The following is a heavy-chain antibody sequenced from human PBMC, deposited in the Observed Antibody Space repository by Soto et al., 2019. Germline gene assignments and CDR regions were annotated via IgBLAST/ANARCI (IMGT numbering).Heavy chain of an antibody. CDR1: GGSISSSSYY. J-gene: IGHJ6*02. CDR3: ARLRCGGSCYSGYYYYGMDV. Sequence: SETLSLTCTVSGGSISSSSYYWGWIRQPPGKGLEWIGSIYYSGSTYYNPSLKSRVTISVDTSKNQFSLKLSSVTAADTAVYYCARLRCGGSCYSGYYYYGMDVWGQGTTVTV. CDR2: IYYSGST. V-gene: IGHV4-39*01. D-gene: IGHD2-15*01.